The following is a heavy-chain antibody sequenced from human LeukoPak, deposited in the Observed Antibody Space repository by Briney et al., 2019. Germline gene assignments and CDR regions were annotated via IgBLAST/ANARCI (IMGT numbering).Heavy chain of an antibody. CDR1: GCTFTGYY. CDR2: INPKSGGT. CDR3: ASRDPAEGFLQWLPDH. Sequence: GASVKVSCKASGCTFTGYYIHWVRQAPGQGLEWMGRINPKSGGTNYAEKFQGRVTMTRDTSINAAYMELSRLRYDDTAVYYCASRDPAEGFLQWLPDHWGQGTLVTVSS. D-gene: IGHD3-3*01. V-gene: IGHV1-2*06. J-gene: IGHJ4*02.